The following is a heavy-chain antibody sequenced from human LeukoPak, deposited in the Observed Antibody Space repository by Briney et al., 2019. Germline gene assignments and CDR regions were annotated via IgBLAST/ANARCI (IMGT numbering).Heavy chain of an antibody. J-gene: IGHJ3*02. V-gene: IGHV3-23*01. CDR1: GFTFSSYA. D-gene: IGHD3-3*01. CDR3: ARATLLGFLEWLGAFDI. Sequence: PGGSLRLSCAASGFTFSSYAMSWVRQAPGKGLEWVSAISGSGGSTYYADSVKGRFTISRDNSKNTLYLQMNSLRAEDTAVYYCARATLLGFLEWLGAFDIWGQGTMVTVSS. CDR2: ISGSGGST.